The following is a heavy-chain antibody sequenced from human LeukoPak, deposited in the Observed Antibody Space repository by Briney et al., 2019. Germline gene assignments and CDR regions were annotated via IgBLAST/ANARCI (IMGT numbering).Heavy chain of an antibody. CDR3: ARVFDRDYYYGMDV. CDR2: ISGSGGST. V-gene: IGHV3-23*01. D-gene: IGHD3-10*02. J-gene: IGHJ6*02. CDR1: GFTFSSYA. Sequence: GGSLRLSCAASGFTFSSYAMSWVRQAPGKGLEWVSAISGSGGSTYYADSVKGRFTISRDNSKNTLYLQMNSLRAEDTAVYYCARVFDRDYYYGMDVWGQGTTVTVSS.